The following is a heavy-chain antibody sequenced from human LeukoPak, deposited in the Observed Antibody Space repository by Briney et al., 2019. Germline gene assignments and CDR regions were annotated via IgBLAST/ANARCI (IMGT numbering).Heavy chain of an antibody. CDR1: GYTFTSYD. CDR3: ARGIYSGSSHFDY. Sequence: GASVKVSCKASGYTFTSYDINWVRQATGQGLEWMGWINPNSGGTNYAQKFQGRVTMTRDTSISTAYMELSRLRSDDTAVYYCARGIYSGSSHFDYWGQGTLVTVSS. J-gene: IGHJ4*02. D-gene: IGHD1-26*01. CDR2: INPNSGGT. V-gene: IGHV1-2*02.